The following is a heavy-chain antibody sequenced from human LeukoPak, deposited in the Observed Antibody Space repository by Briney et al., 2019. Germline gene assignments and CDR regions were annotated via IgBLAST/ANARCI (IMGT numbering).Heavy chain of an antibody. V-gene: IGHV3-7*01. CDR3: SNGIYDNSY. CDR1: GFTFTTYW. CDR2: IKQDGSEK. Sequence: GGSLRLSCTASGFTFTTYWMAWVRQTPGKGLEWVDNIKQDGSEKYYAESVRGRFTISRDNAKNSLYLQMNSLRAEDTAVYYCSNGIYDNSYWGQGTLVTVSS. D-gene: IGHD2/OR15-2a*01. J-gene: IGHJ4*02.